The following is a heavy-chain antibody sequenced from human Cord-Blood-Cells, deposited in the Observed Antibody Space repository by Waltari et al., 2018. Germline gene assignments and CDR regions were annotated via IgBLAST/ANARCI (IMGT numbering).Heavy chain of an antibody. CDR2: IKQDGSEK. Sequence: EVQLVESGGGLVQPGGSLRLSCAASGFTFSRYWMSWVRQAPGKGLEWVANIKQDGSEKYYVDSVKGRFTISRDNAKNSLYLQMNSLRAEDTAVYYCARVAGHSGSYGAFDIWGQGTMVTVSS. J-gene: IGHJ3*02. CDR1: GFTFSRYW. V-gene: IGHV3-7*01. CDR3: ARVAGHSGSYGAFDI. D-gene: IGHD1-26*01.